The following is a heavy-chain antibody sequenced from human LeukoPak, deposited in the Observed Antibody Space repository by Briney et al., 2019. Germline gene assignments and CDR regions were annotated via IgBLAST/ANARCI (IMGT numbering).Heavy chain of an antibody. Sequence: SQTLSLTCTVSGGSISSGDYYWSWIRQPPGEGLEWIGYIYYSGSTYYNPSLKSRVTMSIDTSKNQFSLKLSSVTAADTAVYYCARADFWSGYRFDYWGQGTLVTVSS. CDR1: GGSISSGDYY. CDR3: ARADFWSGYRFDY. D-gene: IGHD3-3*01. J-gene: IGHJ4*02. CDR2: IYYSGST. V-gene: IGHV4-30-4*01.